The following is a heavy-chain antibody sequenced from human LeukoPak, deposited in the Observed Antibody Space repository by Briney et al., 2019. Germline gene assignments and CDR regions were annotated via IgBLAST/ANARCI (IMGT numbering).Heavy chain of an antibody. CDR3: ATIIEYSSSTFDY. D-gene: IGHD6-6*01. Sequence: ASVKVSCKASGYTFTSYYMHWVRQAPGQGLEWMGWINPNSGGTNYAQKFQGRVTMTRDTSISTAYMELSRLRSDDTAVYYCATIIEYSSSTFDYWGQGTLVTVSS. J-gene: IGHJ4*02. CDR1: GYTFTSYY. V-gene: IGHV1-2*02. CDR2: INPNSGGT.